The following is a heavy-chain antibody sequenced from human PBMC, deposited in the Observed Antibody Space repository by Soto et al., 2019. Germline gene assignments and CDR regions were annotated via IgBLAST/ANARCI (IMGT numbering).Heavy chain of an antibody. Sequence: PGGSLRLSCAASGFTFSSYGMHWVRQAPGKGLEWVAVIWYDGSNKYYADSVKGRFTVSRDNSKNTLCLQMNSLRAEDTAVYYCARDPLGIRYYYYYGMDVWGQGTTVTVSS. D-gene: IGHD3-16*01. CDR3: ARDPLGIRYYYYYGMDV. V-gene: IGHV3-33*01. CDR2: IWYDGSNK. CDR1: GFTFSSYG. J-gene: IGHJ6*02.